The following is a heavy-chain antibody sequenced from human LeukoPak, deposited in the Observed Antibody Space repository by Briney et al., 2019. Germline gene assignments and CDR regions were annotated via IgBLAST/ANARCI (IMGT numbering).Heavy chain of an antibody. Sequence: SQTLSLTCAISGDSVSSNSAAWNWIRQSPSRGLEWLGRTYYRSKWYNDYAVSVKSRITINPDTSKNQFPLQLNSVTPEDTAVYYCARDGDVERQLVSDLFDYWGQGTLVTVSS. D-gene: IGHD6-6*01. CDR3: ARDGDVERQLVSDLFDY. CDR2: TYYRSKWYN. V-gene: IGHV6-1*01. CDR1: GDSVSSNSAA. J-gene: IGHJ4*02.